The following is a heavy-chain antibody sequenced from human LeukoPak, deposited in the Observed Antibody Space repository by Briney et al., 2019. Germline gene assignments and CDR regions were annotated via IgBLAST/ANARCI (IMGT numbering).Heavy chain of an antibody. CDR1: GGTFSSYA. CDR3: ARTPHYYGSGSYCNN. CDR2: IIPIFGTA. V-gene: IGHV1-69*01. J-gene: IGHJ4*02. D-gene: IGHD3-10*01. Sequence: ASVKVSCKASGGTFSSYAISWVRQAPGQGLEWMGGIIPIFGTANYAQKFQGRVTITADESTSTAYMELSSLRSEDTAVYYCARTPHYYGSGSYCNNWGQGTLVTVSS.